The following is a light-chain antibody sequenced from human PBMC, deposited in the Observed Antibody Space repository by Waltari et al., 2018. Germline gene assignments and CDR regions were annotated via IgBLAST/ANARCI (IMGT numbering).Light chain of an antibody. CDR2: EAS. V-gene: IGKV2D-29*01. Sequence: VVTQAPLSMSVTPGQPASMPSKPMESLLRSDGKTYLYWYLHKPGQPPRLLIYEASKRFSGVPDRFSGSGSGTDFTLRISRVEAEDVGVYYCMQTLRLPSFSFGGGTKVEIK. CDR1: ESLLRSDGKTY. J-gene: IGKJ4*01. CDR3: MQTLRLPSFS.